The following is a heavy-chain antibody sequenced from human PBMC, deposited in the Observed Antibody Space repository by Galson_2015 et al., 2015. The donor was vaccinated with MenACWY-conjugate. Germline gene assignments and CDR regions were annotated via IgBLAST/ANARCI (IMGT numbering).Heavy chain of an antibody. CDR3: AKDLSARGSGYRTIPDS. V-gene: IGHV3-23*01. Sequence: SLRLSCAASGFSFTNYAMSWVRQAPGKGLEWASAIRGSGGSTYSADSVKGRFTISRDNSKNTLYLQMNSLRTEDTAVYYCAKDLSARGSGYRTIPDSWGQGTLVTVST. CDR2: IRGSGGST. D-gene: IGHD3-3*01. CDR1: GFSFTNYA. J-gene: IGHJ4*02.